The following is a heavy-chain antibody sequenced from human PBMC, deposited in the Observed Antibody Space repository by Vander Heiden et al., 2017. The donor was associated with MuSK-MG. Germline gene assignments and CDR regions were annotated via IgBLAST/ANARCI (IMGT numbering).Heavy chain of an antibody. CDR2: INPNSGGT. CDR1: GNTFTGYY. V-gene: IGHV1-2*02. J-gene: IGHJ3*02. CDR3: ARSDWSDAFDI. D-gene: IGHD3-9*01. Sequence: QVQLVQSGAEVKKPGASVKVSCKASGNTFTGYYMHWVRQAPGQGFEWMGWINPNSGGTNYAQKCQGRVTMTRDTSISTAYMELSRLRSDDTAVYYCARSDWSDAFDIWGQGTMVTVSS.